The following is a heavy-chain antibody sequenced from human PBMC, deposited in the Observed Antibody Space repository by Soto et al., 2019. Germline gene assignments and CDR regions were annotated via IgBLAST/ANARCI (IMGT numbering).Heavy chain of an antibody. CDR3: SRDPSWGGYYGMDV. J-gene: IGHJ6*02. V-gene: IGHV3-23*01. CDR2: ITGSGDSA. D-gene: IGHD3-16*01. CDR1: GFSFSSHA. Sequence: EVQLSESGGGLVQPGGSLRLSCAASGFSFSSHAMTWVRQAPGKGLEWVSAITGSGDSAYYAASVKGRFTLSRDNSKNTLYLQMNSLRAEDTAVYYCSRDPSWGGYYGMDVRGQGTTVTVSS.